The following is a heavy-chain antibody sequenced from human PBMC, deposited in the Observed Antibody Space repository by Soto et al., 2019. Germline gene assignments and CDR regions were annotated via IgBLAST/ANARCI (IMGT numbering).Heavy chain of an antibody. CDR2: IIPIFGTA. D-gene: IGHD3-22*01. CDR3: ARDLSGYSSGPSYYYGMDV. CDR1: GGTFSSYA. Sequence: QVQLGQSGAEVQKPGSSVKVSGKASGGTFSSYAISWVRQAPVQGLEWMGGIIPIFGTANYAQKFQGRVTITADESTITAYMELSSLRSEDTAVYYCARDLSGYSSGPSYYYGMDVWGQGTTVTVSS. J-gene: IGHJ6*02. V-gene: IGHV1-69*01.